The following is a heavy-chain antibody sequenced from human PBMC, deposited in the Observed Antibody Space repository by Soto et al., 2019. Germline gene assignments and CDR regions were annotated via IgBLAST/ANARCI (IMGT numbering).Heavy chain of an antibody. Sequence: SVKVSCKASGGTFSSYAISWVRQAPGQGLEWMGGIIPIFGTANYAQKFQGRVTITADKSTSTAYMELSSLRSEDTAVYYCERGSGMGDPDGSFDIWGQGTMVTVSS. CDR2: IIPIFGTA. V-gene: IGHV1-69*06. J-gene: IGHJ3*02. D-gene: IGHD1-26*01. CDR1: GGTFSSYA. CDR3: ERGSGMGDPDGSFDI.